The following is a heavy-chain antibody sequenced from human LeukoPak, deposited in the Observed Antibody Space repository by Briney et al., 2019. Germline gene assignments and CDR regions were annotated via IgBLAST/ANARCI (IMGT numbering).Heavy chain of an antibody. D-gene: IGHD2-15*01. CDR2: IWYDGSNK. J-gene: IGHJ6*03. V-gene: IGHV3-33*07. CDR3: ARARGWQPNYYYYYMDV. Sequence: GGSLRLSCIPSGFTFNSYAMFWVRQAPGKGLEWVSLIWYDGSNKYYADSMKGRFTISRDNSKNTLFLQMNSLRAEDTAVYYCARARGWQPNYYYYYMDVWGTGTTVTVSS. CDR1: GFTFNSYA.